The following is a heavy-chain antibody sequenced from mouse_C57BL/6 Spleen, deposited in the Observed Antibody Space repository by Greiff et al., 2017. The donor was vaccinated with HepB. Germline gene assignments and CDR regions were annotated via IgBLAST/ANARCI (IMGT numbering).Heavy chain of an antibody. V-gene: IGHV10-1*01. CDR2: IRSKSNNYAT. D-gene: IGHD2-3*01. Sequence: DVHLVESGGGLVQPKGSLKLSCAASGFSFNTYAMNWVRQAPGKGLEWVARIRSKSNNYATYYADSVKDRFTISRDDSESMLYLQMNNLKTEDTAMYYCVRTGDGYYSAWFAYWGQGTLVTVSA. J-gene: IGHJ3*01. CDR3: VRTGDGYYSAWFAY. CDR1: GFSFNTYA.